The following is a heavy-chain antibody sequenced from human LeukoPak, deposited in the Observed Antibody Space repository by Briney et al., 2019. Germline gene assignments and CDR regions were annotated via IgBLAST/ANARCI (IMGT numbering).Heavy chain of an antibody. Sequence: SETLSLTCTVSGDSITTYFWSWIRQPPGKGLEWIGYIYYSGTTNYNPSLKSRVTISVDTSKNQFSLKLSSVTAADTAVYYCARGSPGTYYYGRSGPFDYWGQGTLVTVSS. D-gene: IGHD3-22*01. J-gene: IGHJ4*02. CDR3: ARGSPGTYYYGRSGPFDY. CDR2: IYYSGTT. V-gene: IGHV4-59*12. CDR1: GDSITTYF.